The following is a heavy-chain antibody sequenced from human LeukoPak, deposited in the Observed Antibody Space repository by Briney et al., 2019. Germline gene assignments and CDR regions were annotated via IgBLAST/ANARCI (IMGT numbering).Heavy chain of an antibody. D-gene: IGHD6-19*01. J-gene: IGHJ4*02. V-gene: IGHV4-61*02. CDR3: ARVGGSGWLGC. Sequence: PSETLSLTCTVSGGSISSGGYYWSWIRQPAGRGLEWIGRIYSSGSTNYNSSLKSRVTISIDTSKNQFSLNLSSVTAADTAVYYCARVGGSGWLGCWGQGTLVTVSS. CDR1: GGSISSGGYY. CDR2: IYSSGST.